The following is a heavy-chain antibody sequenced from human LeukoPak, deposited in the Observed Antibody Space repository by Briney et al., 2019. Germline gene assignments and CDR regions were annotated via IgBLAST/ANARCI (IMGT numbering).Heavy chain of an antibody. D-gene: IGHD4-23*01. CDR1: GGSISSGGYS. Sequence: PSETLSPTCAVSGGSISSGGYSWSWIRQPPGKGLEWIGYIYYSGSTYYNPSLKSRVTISVDTSKNQFSLKLSSVTAADTAVYYWARDQVGYGGNFDLWGRGTLVTVSS. V-gene: IGHV4-30-4*07. J-gene: IGHJ2*01. CDR3: ARDQVGYGGNFDL. CDR2: IYYSGST.